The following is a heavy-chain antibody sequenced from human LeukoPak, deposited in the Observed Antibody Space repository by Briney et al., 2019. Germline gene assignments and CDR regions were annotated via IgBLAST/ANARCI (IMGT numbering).Heavy chain of an antibody. CDR1: GFTFDDYA. V-gene: IGHV3-9*01. J-gene: IGHJ4*02. CDR2: ISWNSGSI. CDR3: AKGPTRSVVTPTADY. D-gene: IGHD4-23*01. Sequence: GRSLRLSCAASGFTFDDYAMHWVRQAPGKGLEWVSGISWNSGSIGYADSVKGRFTISRDNAKNSLYLQMNSLRAEDTALYYCAKGPTRSVVTPTADYWGQGTLVTVSS.